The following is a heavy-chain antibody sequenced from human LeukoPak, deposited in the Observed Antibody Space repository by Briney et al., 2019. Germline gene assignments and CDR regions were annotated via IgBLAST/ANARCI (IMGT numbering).Heavy chain of an antibody. CDR3: ARVFRGAVTSNWFDP. J-gene: IGHJ5*02. CDR2: ISDSGST. V-gene: IGHV4-59*01. Sequence: SETLSLTCTVSGGSINGYFWTWIRQPPGKGLEWIGYISDSGSTNYNPSLKSRVTLSVDSSNTEFSLRLNSVTAADTAVYYCARVFRGAVTSNWFDPWGQGAPVTVSS. D-gene: IGHD4-17*01. CDR1: GGSINGYF.